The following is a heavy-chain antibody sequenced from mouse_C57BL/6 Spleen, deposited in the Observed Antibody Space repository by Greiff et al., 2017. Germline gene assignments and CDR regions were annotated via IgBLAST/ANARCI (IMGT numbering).Heavy chain of an antibody. CDR2: ISYDGSN. V-gene: IGHV3-6*01. CDR1: GYSITSGYY. J-gene: IGHJ4*01. D-gene: IGHD2-4*01. Sequence: ESGPGLVKPSQSLSLTCSVTGYSITSGYYWNWIRQFPGNKLEWMGYISYDGSNNYNPSLKNRISITRDTSKNQFFLKLNSVTTEDTATYYCARGLPGDYAMDYWGQGTSVTVSS. CDR3: ARGLPGDYAMDY.